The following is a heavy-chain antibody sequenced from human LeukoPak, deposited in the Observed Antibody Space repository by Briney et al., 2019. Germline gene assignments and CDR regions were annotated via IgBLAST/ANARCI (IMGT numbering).Heavy chain of an antibody. CDR1: GYTFTSYW. D-gene: IGHD3-10*01. Sequence: GESLQISCEGSGYTFTSYWIGWVRQMPGKGLEWMGIIYPGDSDTRYSPSLQGQVTISADKSISTAYLQWSSLKASDTAMYYCARVIGYYGSGYMDVWGKGTTVTVSS. CDR2: IYPGDSDT. J-gene: IGHJ6*03. CDR3: ARVIGYYGSGYMDV. V-gene: IGHV5-51*01.